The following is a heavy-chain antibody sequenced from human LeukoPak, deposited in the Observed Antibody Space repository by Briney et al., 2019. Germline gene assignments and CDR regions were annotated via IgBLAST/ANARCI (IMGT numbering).Heavy chain of an antibody. Sequence: PSETLSLTCAVYGGSFSDYYWNWIRQPPGKGLEWIGEINHGGGTEYNPSLKSRATISVDTSKKQFSLNLTSATAADTAVYYCARHAAPVGYYGMDVWGQGTTVTVSS. CDR2: INHGGGT. D-gene: IGHD1-26*01. CDR3: ARHAAPVGYYGMDV. V-gene: IGHV4-34*01. CDR1: GGSFSDYY. J-gene: IGHJ6*02.